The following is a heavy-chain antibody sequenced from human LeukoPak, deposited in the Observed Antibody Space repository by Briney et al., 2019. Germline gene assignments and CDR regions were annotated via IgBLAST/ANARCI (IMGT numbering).Heavy chain of an antibody. V-gene: IGHV4-34*01. CDR3: AGGRVFSGSYFPARSDP. Sequence: SETLSLTCAVYGGSFSGCYWSWIRQPPGKGLEWIGEINHSGSTNYNPSLKRRVTISVDTSMQQLVLTLSSVTAGRRAVYYCAGGRVFSGSYFPARSDPWGQGTLVTVSS. CDR2: INHSGST. CDR1: GGSFSGCY. J-gene: IGHJ5*02. D-gene: IGHD3-10*02.